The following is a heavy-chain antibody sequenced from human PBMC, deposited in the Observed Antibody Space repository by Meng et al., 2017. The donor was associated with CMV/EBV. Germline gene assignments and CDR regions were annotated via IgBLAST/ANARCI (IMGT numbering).Heavy chain of an antibody. D-gene: IGHD1-1*01. V-gene: IGHV5-51*01. Sequence: GESLKISCKGSAYSFTSYWIGWVRQMPGKGLEWMGIIYPGDSDTRYSPPFQGQVTISADKSISTAYLQWSSLKASDTAMYYCARRGLEWPRDPNYYFDYWGQGTLVTVSS. J-gene: IGHJ4*02. CDR2: IYPGDSDT. CDR1: AYSFTSYW. CDR3: ARRGLEWPRDPNYYFDY.